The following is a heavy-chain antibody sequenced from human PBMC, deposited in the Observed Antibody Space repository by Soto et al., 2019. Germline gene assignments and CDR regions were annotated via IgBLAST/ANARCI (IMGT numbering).Heavy chain of an antibody. J-gene: IGHJ5*02. CDR2: IIPILGIA. V-gene: IGHV1-69*08. CDR1: GGTFSSYT. CDR3: ARDSLRATAMVPYWFDP. D-gene: IGHD5-18*01. Sequence: QVQLVQSGAEVKKPGSSVKVSCKASGGTFSSYTISWVRQAPGQGLEWMGRIIPILGIANYAQKFQGRVTITADKSTSTDYMELSSLRSEDTAVYYCARDSLRATAMVPYWFDPWGQGTLVTVSS.